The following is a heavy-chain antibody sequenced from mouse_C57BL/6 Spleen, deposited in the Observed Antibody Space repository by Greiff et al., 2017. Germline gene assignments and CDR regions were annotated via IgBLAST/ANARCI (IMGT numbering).Heavy chain of an antibody. D-gene: IGHD2-12*01. CDR1: GYSITSGYD. CDR2: ISYSGST. V-gene: IGHV3-1*01. J-gene: IGHJ3*01. Sequence: EVKLQESGPGMVKPSQSLSLTCTVTGYSITSGYDWHWIRHFPGNKLEWMGYISYSGSTNYNPSLKSRISITHDTSKNHFFLKLNSVTTEDTATYYCARENYSQGFAYWGQGTLVTVSA. CDR3: ARENYSQGFAY.